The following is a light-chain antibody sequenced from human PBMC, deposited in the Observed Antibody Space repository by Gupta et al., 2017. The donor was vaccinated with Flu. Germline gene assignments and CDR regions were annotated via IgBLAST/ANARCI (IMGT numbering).Light chain of an antibody. CDR1: KLGDKY. V-gene: IGLV3-1*01. CDR2: QDS. J-gene: IGLJ1*01. CDR3: QAWDSSTAPV. Sequence: SYELTQPPSVSVSPGQTASITCSGDKLGDKYACWYQQKPGQSPVLVIYQDSKRPSGIPELFSGSNSGNTATLTISGTQAMDEADYYCQAWDSSTAPVFGTGTKVTVL.